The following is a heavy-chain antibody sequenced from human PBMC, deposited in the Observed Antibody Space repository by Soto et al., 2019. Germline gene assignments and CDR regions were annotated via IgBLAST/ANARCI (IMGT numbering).Heavy chain of an antibody. CDR3: ARVAHSGYDAPVGY. V-gene: IGHV1-2*02. CDR1: GYTFTGYY. D-gene: IGHD5-12*01. Sequence: QVQLVQSGAEVKKPGASVKVSCTASGYTFTGYYMHWVRQAPGQGLEWMGWINPNSGGTNYAQKFQGRVTMTRDTSISTDYMELSRLRSDDTAVYDCARVAHSGYDAPVGYWGQGPLVTVSS. J-gene: IGHJ4*02. CDR2: INPNSGGT.